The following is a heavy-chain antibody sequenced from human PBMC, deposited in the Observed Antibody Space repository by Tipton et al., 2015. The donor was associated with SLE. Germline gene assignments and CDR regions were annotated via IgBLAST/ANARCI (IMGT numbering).Heavy chain of an antibody. D-gene: IGHD1-26*01. Sequence: LRLSCNVSGGSISGHYWSWIRQPPGKGLEWIGYIYYKGVATYNPSLRSRVTISVDTSENNFSLKLKSVTAADTAIYFCARRVWGQRVRWDDYFDSWGQGALVAVS. CDR2: IYYKGVA. V-gene: IGHV4-59*11. CDR1: GGSISGHY. J-gene: IGHJ4*02. CDR3: ARRVWGQRVRWDDYFDS.